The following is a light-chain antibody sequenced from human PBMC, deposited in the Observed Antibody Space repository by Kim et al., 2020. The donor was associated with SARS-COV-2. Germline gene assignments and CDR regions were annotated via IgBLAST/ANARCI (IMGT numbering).Light chain of an antibody. CDR2: QDA. CDR1: KLGEKY. Sequence: SYELTQPPSLSVSPGQTAGISCSGDKLGEKYVSWYQQKPGQSPVLVIYQDAKRPSGIPERFSGSNSGNTATLTISGTQAMDEADYYCQAWDSGVVFGGGT. V-gene: IGLV3-1*01. J-gene: IGLJ3*02. CDR3: QAWDSGVV.